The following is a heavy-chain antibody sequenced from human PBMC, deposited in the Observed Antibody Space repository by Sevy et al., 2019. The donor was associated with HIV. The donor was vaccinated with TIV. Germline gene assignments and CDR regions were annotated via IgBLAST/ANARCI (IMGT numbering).Heavy chain of an antibody. CDR2: IRYDGSNK. D-gene: IGHD1-26*01. Sequence: GGSLRLSCAASGFTFSGYAMHWVRQAPGKGLEWVAFIRYDGSNKNYADSVKGRFTISRDNSKNTLYMQMNSLRAEDTAVYYCAKDAQWELACYYGMDVWGQGTTVTVSS. CDR1: GFTFSGYA. J-gene: IGHJ6*02. CDR3: AKDAQWELACYYGMDV. V-gene: IGHV3-30*02.